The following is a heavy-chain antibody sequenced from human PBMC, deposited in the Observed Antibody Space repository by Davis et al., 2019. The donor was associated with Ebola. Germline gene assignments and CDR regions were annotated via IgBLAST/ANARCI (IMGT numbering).Heavy chain of an antibody. CDR3: AASSYFDY. J-gene: IGHJ4*02. CDR1: GFTFSSYA. V-gene: IGHV3-23*01. D-gene: IGHD6-13*01. CDR2: ISASGVST. Sequence: GSLRLSCAASGFTFSSYAMSWVRQSPGKGLEWVSTISASGVSTYYADSVKGRFTISRDNSKNTLYLQMNSLRAEDTAVYYCAASSYFDYWGQGTLVTVSS.